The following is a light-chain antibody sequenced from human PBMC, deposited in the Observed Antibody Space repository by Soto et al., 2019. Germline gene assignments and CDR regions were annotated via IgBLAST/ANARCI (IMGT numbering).Light chain of an antibody. V-gene: IGLV2-14*01. J-gene: IGLJ1*01. CDR3: SSYTSSSTLV. CDR2: DVS. Sequence: QSALTQPASVSGSPGQSITISCTGTSSDVRAYNSVAWYQHNPGKAPKLMIYDVSNRPSGVSSRFSGSKSANTASLSISGLQADDEADYYCSSYTSSSTLVFGTGTKLTVL. CDR1: SSDVRAYNS.